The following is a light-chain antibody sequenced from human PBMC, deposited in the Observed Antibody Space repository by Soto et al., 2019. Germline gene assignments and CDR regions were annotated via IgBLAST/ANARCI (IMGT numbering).Light chain of an antibody. Sequence: QSVLTQPPSASGSPGQSVTISCTGTSSDVGGYNSVSWYQQHPGKAPKLMIYEVSKRPSGVPDRFSGSKSGNTASLTVSGLQAEDDAYYYWRSHEGCHRSVLGTRTKFTV. CDR1: SSDVGGYNS. J-gene: IGLJ1*01. V-gene: IGLV2-8*01. CDR2: EVS. CDR3: RSHEGCHRSV.